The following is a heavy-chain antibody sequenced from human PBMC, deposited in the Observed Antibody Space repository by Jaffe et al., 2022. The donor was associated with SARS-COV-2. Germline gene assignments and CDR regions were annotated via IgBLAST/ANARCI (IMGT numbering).Heavy chain of an antibody. CDR2: IYYTGST. CDR3: ARIYDSSGCFDY. CDR1: GGSIRSSAYY. V-gene: IGHV4-31*03. J-gene: IGHJ4*02. D-gene: IGHD3-22*01. Sequence: QVQLQESGPGLVKPSQTLSLTCTVSGGSIRSSAYYWSWIRQHPGEGLEWIGYIYYTGSTYYNPSLKSRVTISVDTSKNQFSLKLSSVTAADTAVYYCARIYDSSGCFDYWGQGTRVTVSS.